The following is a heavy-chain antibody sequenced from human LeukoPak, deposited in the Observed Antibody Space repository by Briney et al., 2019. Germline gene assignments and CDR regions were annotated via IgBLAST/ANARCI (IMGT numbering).Heavy chain of an antibody. CDR3: ARPYSGSYSFDY. CDR2: IYYSGST. V-gene: IGHV4-39*01. D-gene: IGHD1-26*01. J-gene: IGHJ4*02. CDR1: GGXISSSSYY. Sequence: SETLSLTCTVSGGXISSSSYYWGWIRQPPGKRLEWIGSIYYSGSTYYNPSLKSRVTISVDTSKNQFSLKLSSVTAADTAVYYCARPYSGSYSFDYWGQGTLVTVSS.